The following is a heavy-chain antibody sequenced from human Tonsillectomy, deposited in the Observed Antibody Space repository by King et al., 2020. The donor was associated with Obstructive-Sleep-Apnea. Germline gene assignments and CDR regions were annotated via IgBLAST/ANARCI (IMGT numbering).Heavy chain of an antibody. J-gene: IGHJ2*01. CDR2: IYHSGST. V-gene: IGHV4-38-2*02. Sequence: QLQESGPGLVKPSETLSLTCTVSGYSISSGYYWGWIRQPPGKGLELIGSIYHSGSTYYNPSPKSRVTISVDMSKNQFSLKLSSVAAADTAVYYCARAVVGATDWYFDLWGRGTLVTVSS. CDR3: ARAVVGATDWYFDL. D-gene: IGHD1-26*01. CDR1: GYSISSGYY.